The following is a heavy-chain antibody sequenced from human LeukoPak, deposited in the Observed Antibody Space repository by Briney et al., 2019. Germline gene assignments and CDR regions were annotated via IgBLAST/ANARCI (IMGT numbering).Heavy chain of an antibody. D-gene: IGHD2-2*01. J-gene: IGHJ6*02. CDR1: GYTFTGYY. Sequence: ASVKVSCKASGYTFTGYYMQWVRQTPGQGLEWMGWINPNSGGTNYAQKFQGRVTMTRDTSISTAYMELSRLRSDDTALYYCATCSSTSCYPYYYGMDVWGQGTTVTVSS. V-gene: IGHV1-2*02. CDR2: INPNSGGT. CDR3: ATCSSTSCYPYYYGMDV.